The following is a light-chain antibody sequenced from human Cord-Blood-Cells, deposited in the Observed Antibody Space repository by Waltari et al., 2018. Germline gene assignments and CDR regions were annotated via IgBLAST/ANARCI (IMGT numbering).Light chain of an antibody. Sequence: DIQMTQSTCSLSASVGDRVTITCQASQDISNYLNWYQQKPGKAPKRLIYDASNLETGVPARFSGSGSGTDFTFTISSLQPEDIATYYCQQYDNLPPFTFGPGTKVDIK. CDR2: DAS. CDR1: QDISNY. J-gene: IGKJ3*01. V-gene: IGKV1-33*01. CDR3: QQYDNLPPFT.